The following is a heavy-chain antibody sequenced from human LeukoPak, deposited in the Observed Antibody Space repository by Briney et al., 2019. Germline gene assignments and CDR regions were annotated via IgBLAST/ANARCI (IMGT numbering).Heavy chain of an antibody. D-gene: IGHD3-22*01. V-gene: IGHV4-34*01. CDR3: ARGRSTLIVGENYYHYYMDV. CDR1: GGSFSGYN. CDR2: INHSGST. Sequence: PSETLSLTCGVYGGSFSGYNWTWLRQPPGKGLEWIGEINHSGSTNYNPSLKSRVTISVETSKNQFSLKLTSVTAADTAVYYCARGRSTLIVGENYYHYYMDVWGKGTTVTISS. J-gene: IGHJ6*03.